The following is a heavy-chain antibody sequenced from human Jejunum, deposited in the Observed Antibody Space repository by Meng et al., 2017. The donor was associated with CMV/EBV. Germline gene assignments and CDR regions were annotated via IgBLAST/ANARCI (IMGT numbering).Heavy chain of an antibody. D-gene: IGHD3-3*01. Sequence: QVQLQGSGPGLVKPSQTLSLTCTVSGGSVSSGGYYWTWIRQPPGKGLEWIGYIHDTGSTYYNPSLKSRVDISLGTSRNHFSLTLSSVTAEDTAVYFCARGSIFVSFDSWGQGTLVTVSS. V-gene: IGHV4-30-4*08. CDR1: GGSVSSGGYY. CDR3: ARGSIFVSFDS. J-gene: IGHJ4*02. CDR2: IHDTGST.